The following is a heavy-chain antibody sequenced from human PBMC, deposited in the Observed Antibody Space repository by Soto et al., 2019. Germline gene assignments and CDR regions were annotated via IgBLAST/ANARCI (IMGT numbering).Heavy chain of an antibody. D-gene: IGHD6-6*01. CDR2: ISSSSSYT. CDR3: ARGLAARTGNWYFDL. V-gene: IGHV3-11*06. J-gene: IGHJ2*01. CDR1: GFTFSDYY. Sequence: QVQLVESGGGLVKPGGSLRLSCAASGFTFSDYYMSWIRQAPGKGLEWVAYISSSSSYTNYADSVKGRFTISRDNAKNSLYLQMNRLRAEDTAVYYCARGLAARTGNWYFDLWGRGTLVTVSS.